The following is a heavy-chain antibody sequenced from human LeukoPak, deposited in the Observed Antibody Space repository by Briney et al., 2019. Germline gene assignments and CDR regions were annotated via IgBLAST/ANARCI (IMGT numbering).Heavy chain of an antibody. CDR1: GGSVSDYY. V-gene: IGHV4-59*08. D-gene: IGHD1-1*01. Sequence: PSETLSLTCTISGGSVSDYYWSWIRQSPGKGLEWIGYIYHTGSTSYSPSLKSRVTISADTSQNQFSLKLSSVTAADTAVYYCARGTTRRPYYFDYWGQGTLVTVSS. CDR3: ARGTTRRPYYFDY. CDR2: IYHTGST. J-gene: IGHJ4*02.